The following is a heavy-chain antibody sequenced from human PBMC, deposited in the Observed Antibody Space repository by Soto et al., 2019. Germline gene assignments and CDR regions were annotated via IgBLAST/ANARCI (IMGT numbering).Heavy chain of an antibody. CDR1: GGSISSYY. V-gene: IGHV4-59*01. J-gene: IGHJ5*02. Sequence: TSETLSLTCTVSGGSISSYYWSWIRQPPGKGLEWIGYIYYSGSTNYNPSLKSRVTISVDTSKNQFSLKLSSVTAADTAVYYCARAGYGSGRWFDPWGQGTLVTVSS. D-gene: IGHD3-10*01. CDR2: IYYSGST. CDR3: ARAGYGSGRWFDP.